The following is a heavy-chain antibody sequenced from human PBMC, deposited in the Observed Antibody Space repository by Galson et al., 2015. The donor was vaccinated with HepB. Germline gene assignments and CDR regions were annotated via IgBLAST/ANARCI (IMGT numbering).Heavy chain of an antibody. J-gene: IGHJ4*02. CDR3: ARVWHIVVVTAPLDY. D-gene: IGHD2-21*02. V-gene: IGHV3-30*04. CDR1: GFTFSNYV. Sequence: SLRLSCAASGFTFSNYVMHWVRQAPGKGLEWVALISDDGNIKYYADSVKGRFTISRDNSKNTLYLQMNTLRAEDTAVYYCARVWHIVVVTAPLDYWGQGTLVTVSS. CDR2: ISDDGNIK.